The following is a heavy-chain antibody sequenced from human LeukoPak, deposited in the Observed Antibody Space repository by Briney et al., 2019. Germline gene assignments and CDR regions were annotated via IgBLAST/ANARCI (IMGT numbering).Heavy chain of an antibody. V-gene: IGHV3-66*01. CDR2: IYSGGST. CDR1: GFTVSSNY. CDR3: ARVDSSGYYEYFFDY. D-gene: IGHD3-22*01. Sequence: GGSLRLSCAASGFTVSSNYMSWVRQAPGKGLEWVSFIYSGGSTYYADSVKGRFTISRDNSKNTLYLQMNSLRAEDTAVYYCARVDSSGYYEYFFDYWGQGTLVTVSS. J-gene: IGHJ4*02.